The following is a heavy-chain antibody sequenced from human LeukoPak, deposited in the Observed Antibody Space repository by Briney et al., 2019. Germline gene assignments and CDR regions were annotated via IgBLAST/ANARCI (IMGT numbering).Heavy chain of an antibody. CDR1: GHRFSNYW. CDR2: IYYGDSDT. V-gene: IGHV5-51*01. D-gene: IGHD3-10*01. CDR3: ARDGSVSPGYYMDV. J-gene: IGHJ6*03. Sequence: PGESLKISFKGSGHRFSNYWIAWVRQMPGKGLEWRGSIYYGDSDTRYSPSFQGQVTISADRSISTAYLQWRSLKASDTAMYYCARDGSVSPGYYMDVWGKGTTVTVSS.